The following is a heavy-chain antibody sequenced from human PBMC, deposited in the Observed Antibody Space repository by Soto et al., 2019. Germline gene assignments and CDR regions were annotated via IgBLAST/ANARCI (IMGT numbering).Heavy chain of an antibody. CDR2: IYYSGST. V-gene: IGHV4-30-4*01. CDR3: ARDSLGYDFWSGYRTDV. Sequence: SETLSLTCTVSGGSISGYYWSWIRQPPGKGLEWIGYIYYSGSTYYNPSLKSRVTISVDTSKNQFSLKLSSVTAADTAVYYCARDSLGYDFWSGYRTDVWGQGTTVTVSS. J-gene: IGHJ6*02. CDR1: GGSISGYY. D-gene: IGHD3-3*01.